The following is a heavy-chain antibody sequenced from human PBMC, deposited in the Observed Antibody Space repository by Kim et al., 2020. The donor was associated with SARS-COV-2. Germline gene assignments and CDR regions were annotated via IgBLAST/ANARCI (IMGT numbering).Heavy chain of an antibody. D-gene: IGHD3-16*01. CDR1: GFTFSSYS. V-gene: IGHV3-21*01. Sequence: GGSLRLSCAASGFTFSSYSMNWVRQAPGKGLEWVSSISSSSSYIYYADSVKGRFTISRDNAKNSLYLQMNSLRAEDTAVYYCARDRGSGLTSVGVMGYWGQGTLVTVSS. J-gene: IGHJ4*02. CDR3: ARDRGSGLTSVGVMGY. CDR2: ISSSSSYI.